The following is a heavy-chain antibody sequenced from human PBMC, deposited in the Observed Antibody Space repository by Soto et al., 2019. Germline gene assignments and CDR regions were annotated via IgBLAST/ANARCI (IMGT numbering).Heavy chain of an antibody. J-gene: IGHJ4*02. CDR1: LFTFSSHA. CDR2: ISSSGNNT. V-gene: IGHV3-23*01. Sequence: GWSLRLSCSASLFTFSSHAMSLVLHTPFKWLEFFSSISSSGNNTHFADSVEGRFTISRDNSKNTLYLEMNSLRAEDTAVYFCAKVDLDIEVVVTATPRNFDYWGQGTLVTVSS. D-gene: IGHD2-15*01. CDR3: AKVDLDIEVVVTATPRNFDY.